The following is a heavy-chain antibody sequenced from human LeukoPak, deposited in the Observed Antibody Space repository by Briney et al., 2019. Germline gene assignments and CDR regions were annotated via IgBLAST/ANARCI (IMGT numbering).Heavy chain of an antibody. V-gene: IGHV3-23*01. Sequence: GGSVRLSCAASGFTFSSYGMSWVRQAPGKGLEWVSGLTGNGRTTYYADSVKGRFTISRDNSNNTLYLQINSLRAEDTAVYYCARGPLGSGSYYKSGLGYWGQGTLVTVSS. D-gene: IGHD3-10*01. J-gene: IGHJ4*02. CDR1: GFTFSSYG. CDR2: LTGNGRTT. CDR3: ARGPLGSGSYYKSGLGY.